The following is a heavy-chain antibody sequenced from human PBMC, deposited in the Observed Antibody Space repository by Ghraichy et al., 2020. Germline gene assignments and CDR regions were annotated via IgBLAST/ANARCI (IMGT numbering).Heavy chain of an antibody. V-gene: IGHV3-48*03. Sequence: GGSLRLSCAASGFTFSSYEMNWVRQVPGKGLEWVSYISSSGDSIYYRDSVKGRFTISRDNAKNSLYLQMNSLRAEDTALYYCARDWGYCGGGCYSQAFDMWGQGTMVTVSS. J-gene: IGHJ3*02. CDR2: ISSSGDSI. CDR3: ARDWGYCGGGCYSQAFDM. D-gene: IGHD2-21*02. CDR1: GFTFSSYE.